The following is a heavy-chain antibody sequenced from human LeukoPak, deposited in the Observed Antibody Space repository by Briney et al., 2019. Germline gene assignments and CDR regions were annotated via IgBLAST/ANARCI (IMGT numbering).Heavy chain of an antibody. CDR3: ARDQDDYGDYWYFAL. D-gene: IGHD4-17*01. CDR1: GFSFSNYE. Sequence: PGGSLRLSCAASGFSFSNYEMNWVRQAPGKGLEWVSYISSSGSTIYYPDSVKGRLTISRDNAKNSLYLQMNRLRAEDTAVYYCARDQDDYGDYWYFALWGRGTLVTVSS. CDR2: ISSSGSTI. V-gene: IGHV3-48*03. J-gene: IGHJ2*01.